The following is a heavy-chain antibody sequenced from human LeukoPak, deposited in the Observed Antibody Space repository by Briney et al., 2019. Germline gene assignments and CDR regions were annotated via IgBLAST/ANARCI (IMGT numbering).Heavy chain of an antibody. D-gene: IGHD2-15*01. Sequence: ASVKVSCKASGGTFSSYAISWVRQAPGQGLEWMGGIIPIFGTANYAQKFQGRVTITADESTSTAYMELSSLRSEDTAVYYCASESCGSSCYESYYYYYGMDVWGQGTTVTVSS. J-gene: IGHJ6*02. V-gene: IGHV1-69*13. CDR3: ASESCGSSCYESYYYYYGMDV. CDR1: GGTFSSYA. CDR2: IIPIFGTA.